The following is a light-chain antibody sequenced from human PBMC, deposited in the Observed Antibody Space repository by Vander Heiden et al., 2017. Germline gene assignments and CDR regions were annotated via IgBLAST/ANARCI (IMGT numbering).Light chain of an antibody. CDR1: SSNIGSNT. V-gene: IGLV1-44*01. J-gene: IGLJ3*02. Sequence: QSVLTQPPPASGTPRQRVTISCSGSSSNIGSNTVNWYQQRPGTAPKLLIYSNNQRPSGVPDRFSGSKSGTSASLAISGLQSEDEADYYCAAWDDSLNGRVFGGGTKLTVL. CDR3: AAWDDSLNGRV. CDR2: SNN.